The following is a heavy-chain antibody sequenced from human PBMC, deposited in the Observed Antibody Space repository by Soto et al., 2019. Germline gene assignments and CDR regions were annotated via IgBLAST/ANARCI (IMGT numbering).Heavy chain of an antibody. CDR1: GYTFTSYG. Sequence: QVQLVQSGAEVKKPGASVKVSCKAFGYTFTSYGISWVRQAPGQGLEWMGWISTYNGNANYAQNLQGRVTMTTDTSTSTAYMELMSLRSDDTAVYYCARDVDYYDSSGFYMVRYFDLWGRGTLVTVSS. CDR3: ARDVDYYDSSGFYMVRYFDL. V-gene: IGHV1-18*01. D-gene: IGHD3-22*01. CDR2: ISTYNGNA. J-gene: IGHJ2*01.